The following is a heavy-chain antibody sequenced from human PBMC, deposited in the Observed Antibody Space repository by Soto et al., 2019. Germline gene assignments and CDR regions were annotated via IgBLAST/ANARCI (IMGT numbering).Heavy chain of an antibody. J-gene: IGHJ6*02. D-gene: IGHD3-10*01. Sequence: PVGSLRLSCAASGFTFSSYAMHWVRQAPGKGLGWVAVIAYDGSSKYYADSVKGRFTMSRDNSKNTLFLQMNSLRAEDTAVYYCARDADGSGTYDYYYYGMDVWGQGTTVTVSS. CDR2: IAYDGSSK. CDR3: ARDADGSGTYDYYYYGMDV. V-gene: IGHV3-30-3*01. CDR1: GFTFSSYA.